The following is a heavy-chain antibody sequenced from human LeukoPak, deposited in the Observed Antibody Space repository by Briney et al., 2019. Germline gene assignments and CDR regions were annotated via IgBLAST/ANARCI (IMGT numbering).Heavy chain of an antibody. CDR2: ISYDGSNK. V-gene: IGHV3-30*04. CDR1: GFTFSSYM. CDR3: ARDGGIVVVPAVGNFDY. D-gene: IGHD2-2*01. Sequence: GGSLRLSCAASGFTFSSYMMNWVRQAPGKGLEWVAVISYDGSNKYYADSVKGRFTISRDNSKSTLYLQMNSLRAEDTAVYYCARDGGIVVVPAVGNFDYWGQGTLDTVSS. J-gene: IGHJ4*02.